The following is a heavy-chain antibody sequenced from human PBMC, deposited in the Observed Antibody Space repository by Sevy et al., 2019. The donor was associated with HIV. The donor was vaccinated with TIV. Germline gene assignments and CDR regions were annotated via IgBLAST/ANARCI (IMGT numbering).Heavy chain of an antibody. D-gene: IGHD2-21*01. CDR3: GRDVAAGDY. J-gene: IGHJ4*02. V-gene: IGHV3-7*01. Sequence: GGSLRLSCVASGFTFTRYWMSWVRQAPGKGLEWVANINEDGSGKNYVDSVKGRFTISRDNAKNSLSLQMNSLRAEDTALYDCGRDVAAGDYWGQGTLVTVSS. CDR2: INEDGSGK. CDR1: GFTFTRYW.